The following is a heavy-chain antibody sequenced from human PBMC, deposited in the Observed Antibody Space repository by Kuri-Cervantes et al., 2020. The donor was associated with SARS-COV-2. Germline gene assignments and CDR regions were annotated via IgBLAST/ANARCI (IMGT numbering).Heavy chain of an antibody. CDR2: INTNTGNP. CDR3: AKDRTWELLDGDAFDI. D-gene: IGHD1-26*01. J-gene: IGHJ3*02. Sequence: ASVKVSCKASGYTFTSYAMNWVRQAPGQGLEWMGWINTNTGNPTYAQGFTGRFVFSLDTSVSTAYLQISSLKAEDTAVYYCAKDRTWELLDGDAFDIWGQGTMVTASS. CDR1: GYTFTSYA. V-gene: IGHV7-4-1*02.